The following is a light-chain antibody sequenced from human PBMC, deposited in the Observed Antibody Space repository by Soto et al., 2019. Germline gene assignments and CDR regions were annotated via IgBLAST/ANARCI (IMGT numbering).Light chain of an antibody. CDR2: DAS. CDR1: QSVSSY. J-gene: IGKJ1*01. V-gene: IGKV3-11*01. CDR3: QQRSNWAGT. Sequence: EIVLTQSPATLSLSPGERATLSCRASQSVSSYLAWYQQKPGQAPRLLIYDASNRATGIPARFSGSGSGTDFTLTISSLEPEYFAVYYCQQRSNWAGTFGQGYKVEIK.